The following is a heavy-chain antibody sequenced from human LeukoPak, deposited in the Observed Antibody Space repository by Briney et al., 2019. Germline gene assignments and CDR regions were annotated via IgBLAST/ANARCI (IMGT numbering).Heavy chain of an antibody. CDR3: ARRGVGGATDY. V-gene: IGHV4-34*01. CDR1: GGSFSGYY. J-gene: IGHJ4*02. CDR2: INHSGST. D-gene: IGHD1-26*01. Sequence: SETLSLTCAVYGGSFSGYYWSWIRQPPGKGLEWIGEINHSGSTNYNPSLKSRVTISVDTSKNQFSLKLSSVTAADTAVYYCARRGVGGATDYWGQGTLVTVSS.